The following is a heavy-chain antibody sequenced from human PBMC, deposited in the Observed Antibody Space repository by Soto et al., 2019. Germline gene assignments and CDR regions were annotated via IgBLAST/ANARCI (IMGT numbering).Heavy chain of an antibody. D-gene: IGHD3-22*01. CDR3: ARVFERYYFNSSGNLRPSTEFDY. CDR1: GGSINSAEYY. V-gene: IGHV4-30-4*01. J-gene: IGHJ4*02. CDR2: IYYSGST. Sequence: TLSLTLTVSGGSINSAEYYWSWIRQPPGKGLEWIGFIYYSGSTYYNPSLKSRLTMSVDTSKNQFSLNLRSVTATDTAVYYCARVFERYYFNSSGNLRPSTEFDYWGLGTLVTVPS.